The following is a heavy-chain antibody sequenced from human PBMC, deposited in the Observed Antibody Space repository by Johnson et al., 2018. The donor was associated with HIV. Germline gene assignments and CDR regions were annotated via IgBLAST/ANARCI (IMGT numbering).Heavy chain of an antibody. Sequence: VQLVESGGGLVQPGRSLRLSCAASGFTFDDYAMHWVRQAPGKGLEWVSVIYSDGNTYYADSVKGRFTISRDNSKTTLYLQMNSLRAEDTAVYYCARGKTGYDAFDVWGQGTMVTVSS. V-gene: IGHV3-66*01. CDR1: GFTFDDYA. D-gene: IGHD3-9*01. J-gene: IGHJ3*01. CDR2: IYSDGNT. CDR3: ARGKTGYDAFDV.